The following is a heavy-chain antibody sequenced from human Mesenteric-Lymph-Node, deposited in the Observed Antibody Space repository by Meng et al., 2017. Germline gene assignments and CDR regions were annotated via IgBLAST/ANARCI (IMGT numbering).Heavy chain of an antibody. V-gene: IGHV1-18*01. CDR3: ARDLKPEGIATEYLDY. D-gene: IGHD6-13*01. CDR2: ISVYNGNT. J-gene: IGHJ4*02. CDR1: GYTFTRHG. Sequence: QVQLVQSGAGVRKPGASVKVSCQASGYTFTRHGITWVRQAPGQGLEWMGWISVYNGNTKCAEKFQGRVTMTTDTSTSTVYMEVRSLTSDDTAIYYCARDLKPEGIATEYLDYWGQGTLVTVSS.